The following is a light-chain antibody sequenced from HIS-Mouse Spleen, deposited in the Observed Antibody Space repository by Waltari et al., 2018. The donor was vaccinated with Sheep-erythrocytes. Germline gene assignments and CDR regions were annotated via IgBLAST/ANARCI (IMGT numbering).Light chain of an antibody. CDR3: CSYAGSSTPWV. Sequence: QSALTQPASVSGSPGPSITISCTGTISYVGRYNLVSWYQQHPGKAPKLMLSEGSKRPSGVSNRFSGSKSGNTASLTISGLQAEDEADYYCCSYAGSSTPWVFGGGTKLTVL. CDR2: EGS. CDR1: ISYVGRYNL. V-gene: IGLV2-23*01. J-gene: IGLJ3*02.